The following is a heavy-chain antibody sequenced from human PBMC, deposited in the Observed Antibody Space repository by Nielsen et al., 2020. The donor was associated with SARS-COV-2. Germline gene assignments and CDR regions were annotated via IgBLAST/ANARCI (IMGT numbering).Heavy chain of an antibody. V-gene: IGHV7-4-1*02. D-gene: IGHD6-13*01. CDR1: GYTFTSYA. CDR3: ARCKLGGQQQLVRAFDY. CDR2: INTNTGNP. Sequence: ASVKVSCKASGYTFTSYAMNWVRQAPGQGLEWMGWINTNTGNPTYAQGFTGRFVFSLDTSVSTAYLQISSLKAEDTAVYYCARCKLGGQQQLVRAFDYWGQGTLVTVSS. J-gene: IGHJ4*02.